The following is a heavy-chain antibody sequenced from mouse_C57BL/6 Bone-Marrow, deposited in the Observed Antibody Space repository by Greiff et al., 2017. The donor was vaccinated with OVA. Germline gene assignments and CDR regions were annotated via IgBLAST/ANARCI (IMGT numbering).Heavy chain of an antibody. CDR1: GYTFTSYW. D-gene: IGHD1-1*01. Sequence: VQLQQPGAELVMPGASVKLSCKASGYTFTSYWMHWVKQRPGQGLEWIGEIDPSDSYTNYNQKFKGKSTLTVDKSSSTAYMQLSSLTSEDSAVYYCARSAACYYGSSYWYFDVWGTGTTVTVSS. CDR3: ARSAACYYGSSYWYFDV. V-gene: IGHV1-69*01. J-gene: IGHJ1*03. CDR2: IDPSDSYT.